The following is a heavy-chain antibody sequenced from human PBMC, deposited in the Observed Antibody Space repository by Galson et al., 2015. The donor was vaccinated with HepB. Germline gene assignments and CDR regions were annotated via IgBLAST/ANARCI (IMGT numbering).Heavy chain of an antibody. Sequence: SLRLSCAASGFTFSSYGMHWVRQAPGKGLEWVAVISYDGSNKYYADSVKGRFTISRDNSKNTLYLQMNSLRAEDTAVYYCAKEIEDRYQVVVAAPNAAFDYWGQGTLVTVSS. J-gene: IGHJ4*02. V-gene: IGHV3-30*18. CDR2: ISYDGSNK. CDR3: AKEIEDRYQVVVAAPNAAFDY. D-gene: IGHD2-15*01. CDR1: GFTFSSYG.